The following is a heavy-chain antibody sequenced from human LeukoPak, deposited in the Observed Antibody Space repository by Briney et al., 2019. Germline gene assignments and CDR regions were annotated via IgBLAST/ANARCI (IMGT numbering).Heavy chain of an antibody. J-gene: IGHJ6*03. Sequence: ASVKVSCKASGGTFSSYAISWVRQAHGQGLELMGGIIPIFGTANYAQKFQGRVTITTDESTSTAYMELSSLRSEYTAVYYCARAEVLGGGSYAIHSYYYYMDVWGKGTTVTVSS. D-gene: IGHD1-26*01. CDR1: GGTFSSYA. V-gene: IGHV1-69*05. CDR3: ARAEVLGGGSYAIHSYYYYMDV. CDR2: IIPIFGTA.